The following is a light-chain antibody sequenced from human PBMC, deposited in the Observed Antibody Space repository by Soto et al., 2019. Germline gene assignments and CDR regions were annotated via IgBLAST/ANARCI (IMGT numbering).Light chain of an antibody. CDR3: QQPDNWSPGYT. Sequence: EIVLTQSPATLSLSPGERATLSCRASQSVSSYLAWYQQKPGQAPRLLIEDASNRATGIPARFSGSGSGTDFTLTISSLAPDDCALYYCQQPDNWSPGYTFGQGTKVESK. V-gene: IGKV3-11*01. CDR1: QSVSSY. J-gene: IGKJ2*01. CDR2: DAS.